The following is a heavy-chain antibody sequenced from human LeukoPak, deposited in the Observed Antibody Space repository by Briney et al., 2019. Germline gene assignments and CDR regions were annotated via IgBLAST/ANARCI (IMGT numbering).Heavy chain of an antibody. D-gene: IGHD3-10*01. CDR2: TYYRSKWYS. V-gene: IGHV6-1*01. CDR3: ARAADTPFTRGMDY. J-gene: IGHJ4*02. CDR1: GDSVSSNTAA. Sequence: SQTLSLTCAISGDSVSSNTAAWTWVRQSPSRGLEWLGRTYYRSKWYSEYAVSVRSRISINPDTSTNQFSLHLTSVTPEDTAVYYCARAADTPFTRGMDYWGQGTLVTVSS.